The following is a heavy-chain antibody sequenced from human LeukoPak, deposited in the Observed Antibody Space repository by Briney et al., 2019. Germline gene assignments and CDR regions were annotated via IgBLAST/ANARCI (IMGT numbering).Heavy chain of an antibody. CDR3: ARGTPFRFWSLLYWFDP. Sequence: ASVKVSCKASGGTFSSYAISWVRQAPGQGLEWMGGIIPIFGTANYAQKFQGRVTITADESTSTAYMELSSLRSEDTAVYYCARGTPFRFWSLLYWFDPWGQGTLVTVSS. CDR1: GGTFSSYA. J-gene: IGHJ5*02. CDR2: IIPIFGTA. V-gene: IGHV1-69*13. D-gene: IGHD3-3*01.